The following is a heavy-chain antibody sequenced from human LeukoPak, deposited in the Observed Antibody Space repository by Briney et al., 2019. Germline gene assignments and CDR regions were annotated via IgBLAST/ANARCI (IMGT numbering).Heavy chain of an antibody. J-gene: IGHJ3*02. Sequence: GGSLRLSCAASGFTFSSYSMNWVRQAPGEGLEWVSSISTSGSYIYSADSVKGRFTISRDNAKNSLYLQMNSLRAEDTAVYYCVRDTFSPDAFDIWGQGTMVTVSS. CDR3: VRDTFSPDAFDI. CDR2: ISTSGSYI. CDR1: GFTFSSYS. D-gene: IGHD3-16*01. V-gene: IGHV3-21*01.